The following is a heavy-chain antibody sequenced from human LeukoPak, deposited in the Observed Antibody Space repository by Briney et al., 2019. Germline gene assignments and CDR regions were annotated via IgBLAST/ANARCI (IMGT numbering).Heavy chain of an antibody. V-gene: IGHV4-38-2*01. D-gene: IGHD3-3*01. CDR2: IYHNGTT. CDR3: ARSIFGVVMRYFDY. CDR1: GYSISSGYY. J-gene: IGHJ4*02. Sequence: SETLSLTCAVSGYSISSGYYWGWIRQPPGKGLEWIGNIYHNGTTYYNPSLKSRVTIPVDTSKNQFSLKLSSVTAADTAVYYCARSIFGVVMRYFDYWGQGTLVTVSS.